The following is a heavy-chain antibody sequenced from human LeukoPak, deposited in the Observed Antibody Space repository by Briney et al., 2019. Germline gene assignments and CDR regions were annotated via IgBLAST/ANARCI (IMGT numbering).Heavy chain of an antibody. V-gene: IGHV3-48*04. CDR2: ISSSSTI. CDR1: GFPFSSYS. J-gene: IGHJ4*02. Sequence: GGSLSLSCAASGFPFSSYSMNWVGQAQGRGLEWVSYISSSSTIYYADSVKGRFTISRDNAKNSLYLQMNSLRAEDTAVYYCAREVFGAPYYFDYWGQGTLVTVSS. D-gene: IGHD3-10*02. CDR3: AREVFGAPYYFDY.